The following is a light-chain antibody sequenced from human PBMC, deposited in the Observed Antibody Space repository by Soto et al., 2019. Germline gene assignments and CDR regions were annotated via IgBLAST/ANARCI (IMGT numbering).Light chain of an antibody. J-gene: IGKJ3*01. Sequence: DIQMTQSPTSLSASVRDRVTITCRASQGIRNFVAWYQQKPGKPPKLLIYAASTLQSGVPSRFSGSGSGTDFTLTINSLQPEDVATYSCQKYSSVPVFGPGTKVEI. CDR1: QGIRNF. V-gene: IGKV1-27*01. CDR2: AAS. CDR3: QKYSSVPV.